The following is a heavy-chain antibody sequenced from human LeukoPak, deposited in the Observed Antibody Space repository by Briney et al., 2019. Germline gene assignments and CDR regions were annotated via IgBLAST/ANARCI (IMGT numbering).Heavy chain of an antibody. J-gene: IGHJ4*01. V-gene: IGHV3-74*01. D-gene: IGHD2-2*01. CDR3: IREIQVRASASLGY. CDR1: GFSLTGYW. CDR2: MNSAGTTI. Sequence: GGSPRLSCAASGFSLTGYWMHWVRQAAGKGLVWVARMNSAGTTINYADSVRGRFTISRDNAGNALYLQMSSLRAEDTAIYYCIREIQVRASASLGYWGQGTLVTVSS.